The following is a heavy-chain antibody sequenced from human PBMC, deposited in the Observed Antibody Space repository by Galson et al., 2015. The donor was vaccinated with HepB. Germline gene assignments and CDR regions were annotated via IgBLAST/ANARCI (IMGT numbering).Heavy chain of an antibody. D-gene: IGHD4-17*01. V-gene: IGHV1-2*02. Sequence: SVKVSCKASGCTFTGNYIHWVRQAPGQGLEWMGWINPNSGDTNYPQKFQGRVTMTRDTSISTAYMDLSRLKSDDTAVYYCARAEIMTTVTTSDHWGQGTPVTVSS. CDR1: GCTFTGNY. CDR3: ARAEIMTTVTTSDH. J-gene: IGHJ4*02. CDR2: INPNSGDT.